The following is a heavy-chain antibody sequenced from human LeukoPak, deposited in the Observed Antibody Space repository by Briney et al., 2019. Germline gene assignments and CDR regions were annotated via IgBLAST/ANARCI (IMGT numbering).Heavy chain of an antibody. CDR2: ISAYNGNT. D-gene: IGHD3-10*01. V-gene: IGHV1-18*01. Sequence: ASVKVSCKASGGTFSSLALSWVRQAPGQGLEWMGWISAYNGNTNYAQKLQGRVTMTTDTSTSTAYMELRSLRSDDTAVYYCARVAFNVLLWFGEFHDYWGQGTLVTVSS. CDR3: ARVAFNVLLWFGEFHDY. CDR1: GGTFSSLA. J-gene: IGHJ4*02.